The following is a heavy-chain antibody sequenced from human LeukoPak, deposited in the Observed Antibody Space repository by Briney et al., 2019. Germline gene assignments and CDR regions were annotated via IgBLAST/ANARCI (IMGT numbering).Heavy chain of an antibody. J-gene: IGHJ5*02. CDR3: ARFRNILTGFDP. V-gene: IGHV1-46*01. CDR1: GYTFTSYY. Sequence: ASVNVSCKASGYTFTSYYMHWVRQAPGQGLEWMGIINPSGGSTSYAQKFQGRVTMTRDTSTSTVYMELSSLRSEDTAVYYCARFRNILTGFDPWGQGTLVTVSS. CDR2: INPSGGST. D-gene: IGHD3-9*01.